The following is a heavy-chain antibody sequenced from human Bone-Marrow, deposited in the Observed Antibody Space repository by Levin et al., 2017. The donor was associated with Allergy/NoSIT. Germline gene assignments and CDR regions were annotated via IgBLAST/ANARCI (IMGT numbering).Heavy chain of an antibody. CDR1: GFKFGDYA. CDR2: ISWAGDSF. CDR3: AKGTSGSYSSGYFDS. D-gene: IGHD1-26*01. Sequence: GGSLRLSCVTSGFKFGDYALHWVRQAPGKGLEWVSGISWAGDSFGYADSVKGRFTIFRDNAKSSLYLQMSSLGAEDTALYYCAKGTSGSYSSGYFDSWGQGTPVTVSS. J-gene: IGHJ4*02. V-gene: IGHV3-9*01.